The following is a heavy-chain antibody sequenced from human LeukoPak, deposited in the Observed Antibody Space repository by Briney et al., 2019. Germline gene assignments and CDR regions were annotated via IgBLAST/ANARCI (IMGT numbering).Heavy chain of an antibody. V-gene: IGHV4-61*01. Sequence: SETLSLTCTVSGGSFSSGSYYWSWIRQPPGKGLEWIGYIYYSGSTNYNPSLKSRVTISVDTSKNQFSLKLSSVTAADTAVYYCARLGVVVVTFDYWGQGTLVTVSS. CDR3: ARLGVVVVTFDY. D-gene: IGHD3-22*01. CDR2: IYYSGST. CDR1: GGSFSSGSYY. J-gene: IGHJ4*02.